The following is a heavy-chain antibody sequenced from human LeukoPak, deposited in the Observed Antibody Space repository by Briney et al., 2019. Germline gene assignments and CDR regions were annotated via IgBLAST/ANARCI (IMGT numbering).Heavy chain of an antibody. Sequence: GGSLRLSCAASGFTFSSFATSWVRQAPGKGLEWVSGISASGASTYYADSVKGRFTISRDNSKSTLYLQMNSLRAEDTAVYYCAKGFYDNSASGVFDIWGQGTMVTVSS. J-gene: IGHJ3*02. CDR1: GFTFSSFA. CDR3: AKGFYDNSASGVFDI. D-gene: IGHD3-22*01. CDR2: ISASGAST. V-gene: IGHV3-23*01.